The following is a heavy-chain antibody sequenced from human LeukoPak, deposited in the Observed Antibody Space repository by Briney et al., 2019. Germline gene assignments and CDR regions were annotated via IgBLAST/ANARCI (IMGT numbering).Heavy chain of an antibody. CDR2: ISGSGGST. J-gene: IGHJ5*02. D-gene: IGHD6-13*01. CDR1: RFTFSSYA. V-gene: IGHV3-23*01. Sequence: GGSLRLSCAASRFTFSSYAMSWVRQAPGKGLEWVSAISGSGGSTYYADFVKGRFTISRDNSKNTLYLQMNSLRAEGTAVYYCAKDLRGIAAAGTGGDNWFDPWGQGTLVTVSS. CDR3: AKDLRGIAAAGTGGDNWFDP.